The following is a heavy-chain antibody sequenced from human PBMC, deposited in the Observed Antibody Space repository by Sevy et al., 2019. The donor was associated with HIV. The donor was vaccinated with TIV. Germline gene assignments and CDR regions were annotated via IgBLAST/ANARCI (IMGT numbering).Heavy chain of an antibody. J-gene: IGHJ4*02. CDR2: ISEGGKNT. Sequence: GGSLRLSCTASGFTFSSHDMVWVRQAPGKGLEWGSGISEGGKNTYYAASLRGRFTISRDDSKITVYLQMNSLRADDTALYYCAREREADQRSWDFDFWGQGTLVTVSS. D-gene: IGHD6-13*01. CDR1: GFTFSSHD. V-gene: IGHV3-23*01. CDR3: AREREADQRSWDFDF.